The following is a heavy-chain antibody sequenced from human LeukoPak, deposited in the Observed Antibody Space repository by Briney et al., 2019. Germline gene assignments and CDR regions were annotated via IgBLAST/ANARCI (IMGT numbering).Heavy chain of an antibody. J-gene: IGHJ3*02. CDR3: ARDTNALAVAGSGAFDI. Sequence: ASVTVSFTSSGYTFTVYYMHWVRQAPGQGREGMGWITPNNGGTKYAEKFQGRLTMTRDTSISTAYMELSSLRSDYTAIYYCARDTNALAVAGSGAFDIWGQGTMVTVSS. CDR1: GYTFTVYY. V-gene: IGHV1-2*02. D-gene: IGHD6-19*01. CDR2: ITPNNGGT.